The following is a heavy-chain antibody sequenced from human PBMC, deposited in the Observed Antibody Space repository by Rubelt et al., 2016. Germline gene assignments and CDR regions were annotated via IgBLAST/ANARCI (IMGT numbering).Heavy chain of an antibody. CDR2: IKQDGSEK. CDR3: ANVAGDH. Sequence: VQLVESGGGVVQPGRSLRLSCAASGFTFSSYAMHWVRQAPGKGLEWVANIKQDGSEKFYVDSVKGRFTISRDSAKNSVYLQMNNLRVEDTAVYYCANVAGDHWGQGTLVTVSS. D-gene: IGHD2-15*01. J-gene: IGHJ4*02. CDR1: GFTFSSYA. V-gene: IGHV3-7*01.